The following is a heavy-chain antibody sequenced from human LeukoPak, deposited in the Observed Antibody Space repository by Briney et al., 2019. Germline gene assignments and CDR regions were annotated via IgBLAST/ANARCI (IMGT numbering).Heavy chain of an antibody. CDR1: GFTFSSYG. J-gene: IGHJ4*02. Sequence: GGSLRLSCAASGFTFSSYGMHWVRQAPGKGLEWVAVISYDGSNKYYADSVKGRFTISRDNSKNTLYLQMNSLRAEDTAVYYCAKGLADIVVVPAAPFDYWGQGTLVTVSS. D-gene: IGHD2-2*01. V-gene: IGHV3-30*18. CDR2: ISYDGSNK. CDR3: AKGLADIVVVPAAPFDY.